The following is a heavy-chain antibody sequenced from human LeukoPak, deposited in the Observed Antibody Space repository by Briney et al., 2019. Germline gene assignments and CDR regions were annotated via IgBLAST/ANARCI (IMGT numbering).Heavy chain of an antibody. CDR1: GFTFSSYG. D-gene: IGHD1-26*01. V-gene: IGHV3-30*02. J-gene: IGHJ6*03. CDR2: IRYDGSNK. CDR3: ARDPYSGAYGDTYSYFMDV. Sequence: GGALRLSCAASGFTFSSYGMHWVRQAPCKGLAWVAFIRYDGSNKYYADSVKGRFTISRDNSKNTLYMQMNSLRAEDTAVYYCARDPYSGAYGDTYSYFMDVWGKGTTVTISS.